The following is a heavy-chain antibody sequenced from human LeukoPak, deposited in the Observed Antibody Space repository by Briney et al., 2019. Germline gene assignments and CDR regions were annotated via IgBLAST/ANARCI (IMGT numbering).Heavy chain of an antibody. Sequence: SETLSLTCAVYGGSFSTYYWSWIRQPPGKGLEWIGEINHSGSTNYNPSLKSRVTISVDASKNQFSLKLSSVTAADTAVYYCARGGFYCGGDCYVDYWGQGTLVTVSS. CDR3: ARGGFYCGGDCYVDY. CDR1: GGSFSTYY. V-gene: IGHV4-34*01. J-gene: IGHJ4*02. CDR2: INHSGST. D-gene: IGHD2-21*02.